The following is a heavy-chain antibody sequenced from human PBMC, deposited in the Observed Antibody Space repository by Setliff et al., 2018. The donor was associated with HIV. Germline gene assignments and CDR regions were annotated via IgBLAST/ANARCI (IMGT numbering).Heavy chain of an antibody. Sequence: RGESLKISCKGSGYSFTTYWIGWVRQMPGKGLEWRGIIYPGDSDTSYSPSFHGQVTISSDKPISTAYLQWSNLKASDTAMYYCARPGGTGPPAVFDYWGQGTLVTVSS. CDR3: ARPGGTGPPAVFDY. CDR2: IYPGDSDT. CDR1: GYSFTTYW. J-gene: IGHJ4*02. V-gene: IGHV5-51*01.